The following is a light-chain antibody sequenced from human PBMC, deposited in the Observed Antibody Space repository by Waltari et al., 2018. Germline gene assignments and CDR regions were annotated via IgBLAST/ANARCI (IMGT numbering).Light chain of an antibody. Sequence: DIVMTQSPDSLAVSLGERAPINCKSSQSVLYSSNNKNYLAWFQQKPGPPPKVLIYWASTREFGVPDRFSGSGSGTDFTLTISSLQPEDFATYYCQQYNSYPPTFGGGTKVEIK. CDR1: QSVLYSSNNKNY. CDR2: WAS. CDR3: QQYNSYPPT. V-gene: IGKV4-1*01. J-gene: IGKJ4*01.